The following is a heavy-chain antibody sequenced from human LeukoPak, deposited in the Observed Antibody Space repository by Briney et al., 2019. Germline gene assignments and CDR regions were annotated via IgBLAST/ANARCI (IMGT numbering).Heavy chain of an antibody. J-gene: IGHJ6*02. CDR3: ARDNIKVDGDCYYGMDV. CDR1: GGSISSYY. CDR2: IYYSGST. D-gene: IGHD3-9*01. Sequence: SETLSLTCTVSGGSISSYYWSWIRQPPGKGLEWIGYIYYSGSTNHNPSLKSRVTISVDTSKNQFSLKLSSVTAADTAVYYCARDNIKVDGDCYYGMDVWGQGTTVTVSS. V-gene: IGHV4-59*01.